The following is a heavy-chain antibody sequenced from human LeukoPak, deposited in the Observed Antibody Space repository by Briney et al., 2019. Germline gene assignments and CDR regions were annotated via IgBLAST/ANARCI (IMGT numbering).Heavy chain of an antibody. Sequence: GGSLRLSCAASGFTLSSYSMNWVRQAPGKGLEWDSSISSSSSYIYYADSVKGRFTISRDNAKNSLYLQMNSLRAEDTAVYYCARDKNYDSWSGYYGGVDYYYYGMDVWGQGTTVTVSS. D-gene: IGHD3-3*01. CDR3: ARDKNYDSWSGYYGGVDYYYYGMDV. CDR2: ISSSSSYI. J-gene: IGHJ6*02. V-gene: IGHV3-21*01. CDR1: GFTLSSYS.